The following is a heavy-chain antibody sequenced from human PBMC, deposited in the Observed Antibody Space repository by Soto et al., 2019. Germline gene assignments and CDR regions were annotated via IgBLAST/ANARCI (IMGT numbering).Heavy chain of an antibody. V-gene: IGHV1-2*02. CDR2: INPNSGGT. J-gene: IGHJ4*02. D-gene: IGHD2-2*01. Sequence: ASVKVSCKASGYTFTGYYMHWVRQAPGQGLEWMGWINPNSGGTNYAQKLQGRVTMTRDTSISTAYMELSRLRSDDTAVYYCARGYCSSTSCYFYFDYWGQGTLVTVSS. CDR3: ARGYCSSTSCYFYFDY. CDR1: GYTFTGYY.